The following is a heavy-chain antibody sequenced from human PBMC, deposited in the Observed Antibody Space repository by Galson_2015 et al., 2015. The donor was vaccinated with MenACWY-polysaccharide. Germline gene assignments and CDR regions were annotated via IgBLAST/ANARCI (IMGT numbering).Heavy chain of an antibody. D-gene: IGHD6-13*01. V-gene: IGHV3-30-3*01. CDR2: MSYDGSKI. CDR3: AREGSRIVFHAFDT. J-gene: IGHJ3*02. Sequence: SLRLSCAASGFTFSTYAMHWVRQAPGKGLGWVAGMSYDGSKIYYADSVKGRFTISRDNAKNTLFLQMNSLSAEDTAVYYCAREGSRIVFHAFDTWGQGTMVTVSS. CDR1: GFTFSTYA.